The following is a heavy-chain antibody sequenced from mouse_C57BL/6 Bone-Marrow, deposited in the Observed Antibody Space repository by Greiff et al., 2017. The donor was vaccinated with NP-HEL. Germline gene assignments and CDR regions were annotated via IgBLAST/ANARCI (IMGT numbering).Heavy chain of an antibody. V-gene: IGHV1-4*01. CDR3: ARPRTVGYAMDY. Sequence: QVHVKQSGAELARPGASVKMSCKASGYTFTSYTMHWVKQRPGQGLEWIGYINPSSGYTKYNQKFKDKATLTADKSSSTAYMQLSSLTSEDSAVYNCARPRTVGYAMDYWGQGTSVTVSS. CDR2: INPSSGYT. D-gene: IGHD1-1*01. CDR1: GYTFTSYT. J-gene: IGHJ4*01.